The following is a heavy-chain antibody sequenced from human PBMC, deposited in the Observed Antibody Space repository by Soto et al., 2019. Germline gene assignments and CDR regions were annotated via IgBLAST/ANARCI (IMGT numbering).Heavy chain of an antibody. CDR2: IKSDGTSP. Sequence: EMPLVESGGDLVQPGGSLRLSCETSGFTFSSYWLHWVRQAPGKGLVWVSRIKSDGTSPTNADSVKGRFTISRDDAKDTLYLQLSGLRDEDTAVYYWTSAPNYYYMDVWGKGTRVTVSS. CDR1: GFTFSSYW. CDR3: TSAPNYYYMDV. J-gene: IGHJ6*03. V-gene: IGHV3-74*01.